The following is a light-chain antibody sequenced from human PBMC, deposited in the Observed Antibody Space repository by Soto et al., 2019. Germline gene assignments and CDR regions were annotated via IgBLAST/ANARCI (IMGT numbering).Light chain of an antibody. J-gene: IGKJ1*01. CDR1: QSISSY. V-gene: IGKV1-39*01. Sequence: DIQMTQSPSSLSASVGDRDTITCRASQSISSYLNWYQQKPGKAPKLLIYAASSLQSGVPSRFSGSGSGTDFTLTISSPQPEDFSTYYCQQSYSTPVTFGQGTKVEIK. CDR3: QQSYSTPVT. CDR2: AAS.